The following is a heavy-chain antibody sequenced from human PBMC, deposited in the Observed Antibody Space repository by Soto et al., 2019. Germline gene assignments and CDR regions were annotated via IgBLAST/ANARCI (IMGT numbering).Heavy chain of an antibody. V-gene: IGHV5-51*01. CDR3: ARHVYHDSGMDV. CDR2: IYPGDSDT. D-gene: IGHD2-21*02. Sequence: PGESLKISCKGSGYSFTSYWIGLVRQMPGKGLELIGIIYPGDSDTRYSPSFQGQVTISADKSISTAYLQWSSLKASDTDMYYCARHVYHDSGMDVWGQGTKVTVSS. CDR1: GYSFTSYW. J-gene: IGHJ6*02.